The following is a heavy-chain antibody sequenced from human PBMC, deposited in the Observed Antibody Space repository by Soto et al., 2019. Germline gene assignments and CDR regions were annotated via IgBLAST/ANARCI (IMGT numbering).Heavy chain of an antibody. V-gene: IGHV4-30-2*01. Sequence: TLSLTCVDFGGSISSGGYSWSWIRLPPGKGLEWIGYIYHSGSTYYNPSLKSRVTISVDRSKIQFSLKLGSVTAADTAVYYCAILLMCGGDCLTFDYWGHGTLVTVSS. J-gene: IGHJ4*01. D-gene: IGHD2-21*02. CDR3: AILLMCGGDCLTFDY. CDR2: IYHSGST. CDR1: GGSISSGGYS.